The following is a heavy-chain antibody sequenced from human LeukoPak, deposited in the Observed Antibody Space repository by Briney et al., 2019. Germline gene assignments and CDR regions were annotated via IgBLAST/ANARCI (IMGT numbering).Heavy chain of an antibody. Sequence: PGGSLKLSCAASGFTFSSYAMSWVRQAPGKGLEWVSAISGSGGSTYYADSVKGRFTSSRDNSKNTLYLQMNSLRAEDTAVYYCAKARVAGTHFDYWGQGTLVTVSS. CDR2: ISGSGGST. V-gene: IGHV3-23*01. J-gene: IGHJ4*02. CDR3: AKARVAGTHFDY. CDR1: GFTFSSYA. D-gene: IGHD6-19*01.